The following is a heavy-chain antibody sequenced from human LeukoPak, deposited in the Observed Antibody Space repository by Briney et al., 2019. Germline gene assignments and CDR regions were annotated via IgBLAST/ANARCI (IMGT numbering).Heavy chain of an antibody. Sequence: ASVKVSFKASGYTFTVYYMRWVRHAPGQGLEWMGWINPNSGGTNYSQKFQGRGTMTRDTSINTAYMDLSRLRSDDTAVYYCARPLKVTMIRGAAFRASPDFDPWGQGTLVTVSS. CDR3: ARPLKVTMIRGAAFRASPDFDP. D-gene: IGHD3-10*01. V-gene: IGHV1-2*02. CDR1: GYTFTVYY. CDR2: INPNSGGT. J-gene: IGHJ5*02.